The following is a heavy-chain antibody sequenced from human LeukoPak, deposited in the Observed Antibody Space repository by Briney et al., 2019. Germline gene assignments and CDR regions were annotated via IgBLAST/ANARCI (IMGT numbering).Heavy chain of an antibody. CDR1: GGSISSSSYY. Sequence: TSETLSLTCTVSGGSISSSSYYWGWIRQPPGKGLEWIGSIYYSGSTYCNPSLKSRVTISVDTSKNQFSLKLSSVTAADTAVYYCARINEDIVVVPAASDAIDIWGQGTMVTVSS. V-gene: IGHV4-39*01. D-gene: IGHD2-2*01. CDR3: ARINEDIVVVPAASDAIDI. J-gene: IGHJ3*02. CDR2: IYYSGST.